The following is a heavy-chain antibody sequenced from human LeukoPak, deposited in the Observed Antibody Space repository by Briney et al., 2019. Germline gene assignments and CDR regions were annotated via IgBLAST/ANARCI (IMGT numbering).Heavy chain of an antibody. J-gene: IGHJ5*01. V-gene: IGHV5-51*01. CDR3: ARSAATIGTNWFDS. Sequence: GESLQISCQGSGYSFTTYWIGWVRQMPGKGLEWMGIIYPGDSDTRYSPSFQGQVTISADKSISTAFLQWGSLKASDTAMYYCARSAATIGTNWFDSWGQGTLVTVSS. CDR2: IYPGDSDT. CDR1: GYSFTTYW. D-gene: IGHD3-9*01.